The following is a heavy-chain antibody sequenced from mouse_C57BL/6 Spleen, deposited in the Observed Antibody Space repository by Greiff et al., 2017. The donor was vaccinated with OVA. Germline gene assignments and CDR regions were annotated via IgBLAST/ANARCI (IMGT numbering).Heavy chain of an antibody. V-gene: IGHV1-50*01. CDR3: ARASSSSGAY. CDR2: IDPADSYT. CDR1: GYTFTSYW. Sequence: QVQLQQPGAELVKPGASVKLSCKASGYTFTSYWMQWVKQRPGQGLEWIGEIDPADSYTTYNQKFKGKATLTVDTSSSTAYLQLSSLTSEDTAVYYCARASSSSGAYWGQGTLVTVSA. D-gene: IGHD1-1*01. J-gene: IGHJ3*01.